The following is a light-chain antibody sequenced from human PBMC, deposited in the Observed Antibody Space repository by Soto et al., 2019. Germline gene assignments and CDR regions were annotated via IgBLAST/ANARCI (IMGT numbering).Light chain of an antibody. V-gene: IGKV1-33*01. CDR1: QDISNN. CDR3: QQYDDLPRT. CDR2: DAS. J-gene: IGKJ2*01. Sequence: DIQMTQSPSSLSASVGDRVTITCQASQDISNNLHWYQLKPGKPPKLLIYDASNLETGVQSRFSGSGSGSDFTFTISSLQPEDVATYYCQQYDDLPRTFSQGTKLQIK.